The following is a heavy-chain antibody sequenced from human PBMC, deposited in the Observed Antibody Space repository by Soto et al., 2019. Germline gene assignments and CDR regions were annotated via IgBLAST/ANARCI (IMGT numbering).Heavy chain of an antibody. CDR2: ISHDGVTK. Sequence: GGSLRLSCAASGPSFPKSPVHWVRQTPDKGLEWLAVISHDGVTKNSAHSVNDRSHVSRDNSRNRLYLEINSLRTKDTAMYYCVRGGYSSSGEKLHPWGQGKLVTVSS. CDR1: GPSFPKSP. CDR3: VRGGYSSSGEKLHP. J-gene: IGHJ5*02. V-gene: IGHV3-30-3*01. D-gene: IGHD6-19*01.